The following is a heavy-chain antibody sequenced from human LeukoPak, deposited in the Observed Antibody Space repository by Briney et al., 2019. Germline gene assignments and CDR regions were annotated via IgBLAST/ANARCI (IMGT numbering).Heavy chain of an antibody. J-gene: IGHJ3*02. CDR3: ATDKGGAPFDI. CDR1: GFTFRSSW. D-gene: IGHD4-23*01. Sequence: GGSLRLSCAASGFTFRSSWMHWVRQGPGKGLVWVSRINNDGSATTYADSVKGRFTISRDTAKNTLYLQMNSLRVEDTAVYYCATDKGGAPFDIWGQGTMVTVSP. CDR2: INNDGSAT. V-gene: IGHV3-74*01.